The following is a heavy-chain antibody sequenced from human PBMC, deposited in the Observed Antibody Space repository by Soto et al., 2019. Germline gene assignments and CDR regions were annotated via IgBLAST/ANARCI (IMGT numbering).Heavy chain of an antibody. V-gene: IGHV1-69*06. CDR2: IIPIFGTA. J-gene: IGHJ1*01. CDR3: ARVQTGYSSGWKVGEPGEYFQN. CDR1: GGTFSSYA. D-gene: IGHD6-19*01. Sequence: QVQLVQSGAEVKKPGSSVKVSCKASGGTFSSYAISWVRQAPGQGLEWMGGIIPIFGTANYAQKFQRRVTITADKSTSTAYMELSSRRSEDTAVYYSARVQTGYSSGWKVGEPGEYFQNWCQGTLVTVSS.